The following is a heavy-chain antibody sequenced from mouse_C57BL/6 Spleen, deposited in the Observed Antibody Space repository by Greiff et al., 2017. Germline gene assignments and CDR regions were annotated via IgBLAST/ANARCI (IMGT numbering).Heavy chain of an antibody. J-gene: IGHJ2*01. CDR2: INPNNGGT. CDR3: ARSYYGSSYDY. V-gene: IGHV1-26*01. CDR1: GYTFTDYY. D-gene: IGHD1-1*01. Sequence: EVQLQQSGPELVKPGASVKISCKASGYTFTDYYMNWVKQSHGKSLEWIGDINPNNGGTSYNQKFKGKATLTVDKFSSTAYMELRSLTSEDSAVYYCARSYYGSSYDYWGQGTTLTVSS.